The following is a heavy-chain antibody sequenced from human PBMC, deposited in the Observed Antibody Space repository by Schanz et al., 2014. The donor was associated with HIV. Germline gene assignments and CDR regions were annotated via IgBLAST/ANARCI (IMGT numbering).Heavy chain of an antibody. CDR2: ISYDGSIE. CDR1: GFTFRNFG. Sequence: QVQLGESGGGVVQPGRSLRLSCAASGFTFRNFGLHWGRQAPGKGREWVAVISYDGSIEYYADSVKGRFTISRDNSKNTLYLQMNSLRSEDTAVYYCAKVGRIYSTTWIDYWGQGTLVTVSS. D-gene: IGHD2-2*01. J-gene: IGHJ4*02. V-gene: IGHV3-30*18. CDR3: AKVGRIYSTTWIDY.